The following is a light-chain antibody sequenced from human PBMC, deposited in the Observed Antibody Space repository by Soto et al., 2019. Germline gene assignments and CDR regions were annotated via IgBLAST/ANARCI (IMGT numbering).Light chain of an antibody. V-gene: IGLV2-23*01. J-gene: IGLJ3*02. Sequence: QSVLTQPASVSGSPGQSITISCTGTSSDVGGYKLVSWYQQYPGKAPKLIIYEDTKRPSGVSNRFSGSKSGNTASLTISGLQAEDEADYHCCSYADTFWVFGGGTKVTFL. CDR2: EDT. CDR1: SSDVGGYKL. CDR3: CSYADTFWV.